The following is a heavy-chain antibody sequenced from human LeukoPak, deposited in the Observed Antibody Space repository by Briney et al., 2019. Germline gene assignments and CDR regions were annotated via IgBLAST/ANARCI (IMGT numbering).Heavy chain of an antibody. Sequence: GGSLTLSCAASGFTFSTYWMHWVRQAPGKGLVWVSRISSDGTSTDYADSVKGRFTISRDNAKNTLSLQMNSLRAEDTAVYYCARGKYTAKDYWGQVTLVTVSS. J-gene: IGHJ4*02. CDR2: ISSDGTST. CDR3: ARGKYTAKDY. CDR1: GFTFSTYW. D-gene: IGHD5-18*01. V-gene: IGHV3-74*01.